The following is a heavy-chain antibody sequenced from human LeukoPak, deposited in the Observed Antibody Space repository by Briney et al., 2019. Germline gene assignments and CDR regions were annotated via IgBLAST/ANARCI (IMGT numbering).Heavy chain of an antibody. J-gene: IGHJ6*03. D-gene: IGHD3-3*01. V-gene: IGHV3-7*01. CDR3: ARVTIYDFWSGYYYYYYMDV. CDR2: IKQDGNEK. CDR1: GFTFSSYW. Sequence: GGSLRLSCAASGFTFSSYWMSWVRQAPGKGLEWVANIKQDGNEKYYMDSVKGRFTISRDNARNSLYLQMNSLRAEDTAVYYCARVTIYDFWSGYYYYYYMDVWGKGTTVTVSS.